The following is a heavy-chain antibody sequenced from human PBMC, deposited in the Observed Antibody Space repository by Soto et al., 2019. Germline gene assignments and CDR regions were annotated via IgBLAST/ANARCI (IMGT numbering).Heavy chain of an antibody. Sequence: QVQLQESGPGLVKPSETLSLTCTVSSDSIAGENWWSWVRQPPGMGLEWIGEIFHTWGTNYNPSLKSRVTMEVDKSKNQCSLKLISATAADTAVYYCARVFSSGSGWMYYFDFWGQGTLVSVSS. V-gene: IGHV4-4*02. CDR2: IFHTWGT. J-gene: IGHJ4*02. CDR3: ARVFSSGSGWMYYFDF. D-gene: IGHD6-25*01. CDR1: SDSIAGENW.